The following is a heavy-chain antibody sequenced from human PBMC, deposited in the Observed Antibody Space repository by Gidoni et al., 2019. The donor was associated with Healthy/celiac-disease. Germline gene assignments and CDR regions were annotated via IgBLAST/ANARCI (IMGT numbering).Heavy chain of an antibody. CDR1: GYTFTGYY. J-gene: IGHJ4*02. CDR2: INPNSGGT. Sequence: QVQLVQSGAAVKKPGAAVKVSCKASGYTFTGYYMHWVRQAPGQGLEWMGWINPNSGGTNYAQKFQGRVTMTRDTSISTAYMELSRLRSDDTAVYYCALGTSYYDSSGYYDYWGQGTLVTVSS. V-gene: IGHV1-2*02. CDR3: ALGTSYYDSSGYYDY. D-gene: IGHD3-22*01.